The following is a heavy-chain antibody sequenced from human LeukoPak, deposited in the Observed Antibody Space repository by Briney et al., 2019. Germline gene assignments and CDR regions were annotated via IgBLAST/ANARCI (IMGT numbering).Heavy chain of an antibody. CDR3: ASGGSSGYVYYFDY. Sequence: SVKVSCKASGCTFSGYAISWVRQAPGQGLEWMGGIIPIFGTANYAQKFQGRVTITADESTSTAYMELSSLRSEDTAVYYCASGGSSGYVYYFDYWGQGTLVTVSS. D-gene: IGHD5-12*01. CDR1: GCTFSGYA. CDR2: IIPIFGTA. V-gene: IGHV1-69*01. J-gene: IGHJ4*02.